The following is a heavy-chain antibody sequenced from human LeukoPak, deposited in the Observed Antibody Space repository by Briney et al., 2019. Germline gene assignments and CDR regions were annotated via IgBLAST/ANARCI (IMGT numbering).Heavy chain of an antibody. CDR3: ARGPLSPALYFDS. D-gene: IGHD3-3*02. V-gene: IGHV3-48*03. J-gene: IGHJ4*02. CDR1: GFIFSRYE. CDR2: ISRSGSTI. Sequence: GGSLRLSCAASGFIFSRYEMNWVRQAPGRELDWISYISRSGSTIYYADSVRGRFTISRDNGSSSLYLQMNSLRAEDTAIYYCARGPLSPALYFDSWGQGTLVTVSS.